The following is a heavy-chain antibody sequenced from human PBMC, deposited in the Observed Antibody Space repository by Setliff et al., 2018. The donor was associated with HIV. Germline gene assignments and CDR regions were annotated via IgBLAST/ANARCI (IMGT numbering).Heavy chain of an antibody. V-gene: IGHV5-51*01. D-gene: IGHD2-8*02. CDR2: IYPGDSDT. Sequence: GESLKLSCLGSGYSFTSYWIAWVRQMPGKGLEWMGLIYPGDSDTRYSPSFQGQVTISVDKSIRTAYLQWSSLKASDTATYYCARHINSYWYGDGMDVWGQGTTVTVSS. CDR3: ARHINSYWYGDGMDV. J-gene: IGHJ6*02. CDR1: GYSFTSYW.